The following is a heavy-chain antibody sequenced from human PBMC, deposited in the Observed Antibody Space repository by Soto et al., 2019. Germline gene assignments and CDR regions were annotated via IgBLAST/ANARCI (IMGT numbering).Heavy chain of an antibody. D-gene: IGHD6-19*01. V-gene: IGHV3-21*01. CDR3: ARGPYGGGGYWFDP. Sequence: GGSLRLSCAASGFTFSSYGMNWVRQPPGKGLEWVSSIDSTSEYLSYADSVKGRFTISRDNTKNSLYLQMNSLTPEDTAVYYCARGPYGGGGYWFDPWGQGTLVTVSS. CDR1: GFTFSSYG. CDR2: IDSTSEYL. J-gene: IGHJ5*02.